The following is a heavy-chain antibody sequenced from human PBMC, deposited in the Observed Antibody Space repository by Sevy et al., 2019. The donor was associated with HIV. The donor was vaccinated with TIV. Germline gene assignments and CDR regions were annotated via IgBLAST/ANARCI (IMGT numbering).Heavy chain of an antibody. CDR1: GYTFTGYY. CDR3: ASIRGGYRFGPFDI. D-gene: IGHD3-22*01. CDR2: INTATGDT. V-gene: IGHV1-2*06. J-gene: IGHJ3*02. Sequence: ASVKVSCKASGYTFTGYYMNWVRQAPGQGLEWMGRINTATGDTIYAPKFKGRVTMTRDTSFNTAYLEWISLRSDDTALYYCASIRGGYRFGPFDIWGQGTMVTVSS.